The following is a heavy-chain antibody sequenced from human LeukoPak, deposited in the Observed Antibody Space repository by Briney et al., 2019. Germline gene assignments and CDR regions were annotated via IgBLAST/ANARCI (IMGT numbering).Heavy chain of an antibody. CDR2: ISSSSTYI. CDR3: AKWFDGPGPFDY. CDR1: GFTFSSYS. Sequence: GGSLRLSCAASGFTFSSYSMNWVRQAPGRGLEWVSSISSSSTYISYADSVKGRFTISRDNAKNSLYLQMNSLRAEDTAVYYCAKWFDGPGPFDYWGQGTLVTVSS. J-gene: IGHJ4*02. D-gene: IGHD3-10*01. V-gene: IGHV3-21*01.